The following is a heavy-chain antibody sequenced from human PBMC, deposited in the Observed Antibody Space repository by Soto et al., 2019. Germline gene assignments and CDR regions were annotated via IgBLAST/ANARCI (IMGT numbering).Heavy chain of an antibody. Sequence: EVQLVQSGAEVKKPGESLKISCKGSGYSFTSYWIGWVRQMPGKGLEWMGIIYPGDSDTRYSPSFQGQGTISADKSISTACLRWRSRRASATAMCYCARAAAAGKNYYRTDVWGQGTTVAVSS. J-gene: IGHJ6*02. CDR3: ARAAAAGKNYYRTDV. V-gene: IGHV5-51*01. D-gene: IGHD6-13*01. CDR2: IYPGDSDT. CDR1: GYSFTSYW.